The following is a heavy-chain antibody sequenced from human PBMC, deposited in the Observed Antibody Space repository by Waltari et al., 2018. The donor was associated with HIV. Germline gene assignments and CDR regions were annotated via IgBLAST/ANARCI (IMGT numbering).Heavy chain of an antibody. Sequence: QVQLQQWGTGLLKPSETLSLTCAVQGGSSSNYYWSWIRQPPGKGQEWIAEINHSGRTNYNPSLKSRLTISVDTSKTQFSVKLTSVTAADTAVYFCARGQYGPGSREDYCGQGTLVTVAS. CDR3: ARGQYGPGSREDY. J-gene: IGHJ4*02. D-gene: IGHD3-10*01. V-gene: IGHV4-34*02. CDR1: GGSSSNYY. CDR2: INHSGRT.